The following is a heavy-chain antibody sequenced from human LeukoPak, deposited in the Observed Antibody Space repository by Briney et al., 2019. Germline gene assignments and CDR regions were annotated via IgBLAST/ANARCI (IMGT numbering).Heavy chain of an antibody. Sequence: GESLQISCKGSGYSFTSYWIGWVRQMPGKGLEGMGIIYPGDSDTRYSPSFQGQVTISADKSISTAYLQSSSLKASDTAMYYCARHGADGSGSSHGAFDIWGQGTMVTVSS. CDR1: GYSFTSYW. D-gene: IGHD3-10*01. CDR3: ARHGADGSGSSHGAFDI. CDR2: IYPGDSDT. V-gene: IGHV5-51*01. J-gene: IGHJ3*02.